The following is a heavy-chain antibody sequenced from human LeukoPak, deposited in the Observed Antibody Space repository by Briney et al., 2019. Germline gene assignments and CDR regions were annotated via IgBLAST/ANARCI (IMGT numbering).Heavy chain of an antibody. CDR1: GFTFSSYW. CDR3: ARAALAYCGGDCPHSDAFDI. J-gene: IGHJ3*02. V-gene: IGHV3-74*01. Sequence: GSLRLSCAASGFTFSSYWMHLVRQAPGKGLVLVSRINSYGSSTSYADSVKGRFTISRDNAKNTLYLQMNSLRAEDTAVYYCARAALAYCGGDCPHSDAFDIWGQGTMVTVSS. D-gene: IGHD2-21*02. CDR2: INSYGSST.